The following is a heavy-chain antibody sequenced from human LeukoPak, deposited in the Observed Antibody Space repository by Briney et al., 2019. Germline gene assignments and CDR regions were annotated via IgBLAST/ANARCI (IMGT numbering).Heavy chain of an antibody. J-gene: IGHJ5*02. CDR2: IYYTGT. D-gene: IGHD2-2*02. Sequence: SETLSLTCAVYGGSFSGYYWSWIRQSPGKGLEWIGYIYYTGTSYNPSLKSRVNISGDTSKNQFSLKLISVTAADTAVYYCARVTGGRYCSTTSCYMRGWFDPWGQGTLVTVSS. CDR1: GGSFSGYY. CDR3: ARVTGGRYCSTTSCYMRGWFDP. V-gene: IGHV4-59*01.